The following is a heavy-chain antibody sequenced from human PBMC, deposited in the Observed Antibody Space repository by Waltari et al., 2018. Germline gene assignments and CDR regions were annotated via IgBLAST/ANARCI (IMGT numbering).Heavy chain of an antibody. V-gene: IGHV1-3*01. CDR2: IHPGNGNT. J-gene: IGHJ4*02. CDR3: ATNVWLPNLNFDS. Sequence: QVQLVPSGAEVKEPGASVKVSCKTSGSTFTHFAMHWVRQAPGQGLEWMGWIHPGNGNTKYSQKFQARVTITRDTFASTVYMDLRSLRSEDTAVYFCATNVWLPNLNFDSWGQGTLVTVSS. CDR1: GSTFTHFA. D-gene: IGHD3-22*01.